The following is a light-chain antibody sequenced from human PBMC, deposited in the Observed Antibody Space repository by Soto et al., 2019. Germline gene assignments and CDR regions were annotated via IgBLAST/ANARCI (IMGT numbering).Light chain of an antibody. CDR2: ATS. V-gene: IGKV1-39*01. Sequence: DIQMTQSPSSLSASVGDRVTITCRASQSISTYLNWFHQKPGKAPKLLIYATSTLQLGVPSRFSGSGSGTDFTLTISSLQPEDFATYYCQQSHSTPYTFGQGTKLEIK. CDR1: QSISTY. J-gene: IGKJ2*01. CDR3: QQSHSTPYT.